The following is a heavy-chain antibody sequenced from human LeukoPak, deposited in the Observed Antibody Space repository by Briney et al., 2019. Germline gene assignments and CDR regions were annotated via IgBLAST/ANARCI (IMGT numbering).Heavy chain of an antibody. Sequence: AGGSLRLSCAASGFTFSSYAMSWVRQAPGKGLEWVANIKQDGSEKYYVDSVKGRFTISRDNAKNSLYLQMNSLRADDTAVYYCARHPYAVLDCWGQGTLVTVSS. J-gene: IGHJ4*02. CDR3: ARHPYAVLDC. CDR1: GFTFSSYA. D-gene: IGHD4-17*01. CDR2: IKQDGSEK. V-gene: IGHV3-7*01.